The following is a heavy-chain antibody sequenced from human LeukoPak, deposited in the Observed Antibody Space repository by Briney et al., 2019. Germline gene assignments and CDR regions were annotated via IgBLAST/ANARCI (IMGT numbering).Heavy chain of an antibody. D-gene: IGHD6-13*01. Sequence: GGSLRLSCAASGLTVSGSWMSWVRQAPGKGLEWVAAIASNGGSEYYADSVKGRFTISRDNSKNTLFLQMNSLRPDDTAVYYCAKRGHYSINWYHYFDYWGQGTLVTVSS. CDR3: AKRGHYSINWYHYFDY. CDR1: GLTVSGSW. CDR2: IASNGGSE. J-gene: IGHJ4*02. V-gene: IGHV3-30*18.